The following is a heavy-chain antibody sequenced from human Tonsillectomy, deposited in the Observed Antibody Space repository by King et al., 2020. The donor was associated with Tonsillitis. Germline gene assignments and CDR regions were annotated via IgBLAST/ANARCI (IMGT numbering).Heavy chain of an antibody. CDR3: ARVRDIPFYYMDV. J-gene: IGHJ6*03. CDR2: FSSSSSYT. CDR1: GFTFSDYY. Sequence: HVQLVESGGGLVKPGGSLRLSCAASGFTFSDYYMSWIRQAPGKGLEWVSYFSSSSSYTKYADSVKGRFTISRDNAKNSLYLQMNSLRAEDTAVYYCARVRDIPFYYMDVWGKGTTVTVSS. D-gene: IGHD2-15*01. V-gene: IGHV3-11*05.